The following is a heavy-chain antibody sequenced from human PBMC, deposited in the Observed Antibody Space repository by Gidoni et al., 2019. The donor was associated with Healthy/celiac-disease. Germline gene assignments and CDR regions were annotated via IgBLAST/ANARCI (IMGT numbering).Heavy chain of an antibody. CDR1: GGTFSSDA. D-gene: IGHD2-2*01. CDR2: IIPIFGTA. J-gene: IGHJ6*02. Sequence: EVMKPGSSVKVPCKASGGTFSSDAISWVRQAAGQGIEWMGGIIPIFGTANYAQEFQGRVTIPADESTSTAYMELSSLRSEDTAVYYCARTTPYCSSTSCYSDYYGMDVWGQGTTVTVSS. V-gene: IGHV1-69*01. CDR3: ARTTPYCSSTSCYSDYYGMDV.